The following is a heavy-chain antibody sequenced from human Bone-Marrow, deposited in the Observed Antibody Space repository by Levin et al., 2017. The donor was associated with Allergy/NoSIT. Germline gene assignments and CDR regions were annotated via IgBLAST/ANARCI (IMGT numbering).Heavy chain of an antibody. V-gene: IGHV3-49*04. J-gene: IGHJ4*02. Sequence: GESLKISCTASGFTFGDFAMSWVRQAPGKGLEWVGFITSKDYGGTTDYAASVKGRFAISRDDSKNIAYLQMNSLKTEDTAVYHCTRAAYCTGSSCLENYWGQGTLVTVSS. CDR2: ITSKDYGGTT. CDR3: TRAAYCTGSSCLENY. D-gene: IGHD2-8*02. CDR1: GFTFGDFA.